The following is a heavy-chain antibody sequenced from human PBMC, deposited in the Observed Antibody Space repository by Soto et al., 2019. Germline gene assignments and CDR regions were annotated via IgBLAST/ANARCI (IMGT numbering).Heavy chain of an antibody. CDR2: IVVGSGNT. V-gene: IGHV1-58*01. CDR3: AAYTSGWYRYYYGMDV. Sequence: QMQLVQSGPEVKKPGTSVKVSCKASGFTFTTSAVQWVRQARGQSLEWIGRIVVGSGNTSYAQNFQKRVIITRDKSTSTAYMELSSLRSEDTAVYYCAAYTSGWYRYYYGMDVWGQGTTVTVSS. CDR1: GFTFTTSA. D-gene: IGHD6-19*01. J-gene: IGHJ6*02.